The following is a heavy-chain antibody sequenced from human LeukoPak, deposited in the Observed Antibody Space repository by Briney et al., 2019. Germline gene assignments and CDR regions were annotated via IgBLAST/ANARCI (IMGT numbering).Heavy chain of an antibody. J-gene: IGHJ4*02. V-gene: IGHV1-46*01. D-gene: IGHD4-17*01. CDR3: ARDENYGIFFNVDY. CDR2: INPSGGSP. Sequence: GESLKVSCKASGYTFTSYHLHWVRQAPGQGLDWMGIINPSGGSPNYAQKFQGRVTMTADTSSSTAYMELRSLRSDDTAVYYCARDENYGIFFNVDYWGQGTLVTVSS. CDR1: GYTFTSYH.